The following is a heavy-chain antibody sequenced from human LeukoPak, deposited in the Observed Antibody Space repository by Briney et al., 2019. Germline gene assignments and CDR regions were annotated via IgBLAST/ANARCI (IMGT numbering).Heavy chain of an antibody. CDR3: AKRAGSAWSAGA. V-gene: IGHV3-30*02. CDR2: IRNDASNT. D-gene: IGHD3-10*01. Sequence: SGGSLRLSCAASGFTFSSYGMHWVRQAPGKGLDWVAYIRNDASNTYYADSVKGRFSISRDNSKNTVYLQMSSLIPEDTAVYYCAKRAGSAWSAGAWGQGTLVTVSS. J-gene: IGHJ5*02. CDR1: GFTFSSYG.